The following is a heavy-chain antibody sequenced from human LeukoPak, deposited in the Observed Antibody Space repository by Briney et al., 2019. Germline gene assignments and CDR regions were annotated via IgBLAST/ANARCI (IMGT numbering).Heavy chain of an antibody. J-gene: IGHJ5*02. Sequence: SETLSLTCAVYGGSFSGYYWSWIRQPPGKGLEWIGEINHSGSTNYNPSLKSRVTISVDTSKNQFSLKLSSVTAADTAVYYCARGPARMGSMWFDPWGQGTLVTVSS. CDR3: ARGPARMGSMWFDP. D-gene: IGHD2-8*01. V-gene: IGHV4-34*01. CDR2: INHSGST. CDR1: GGSFSGYY.